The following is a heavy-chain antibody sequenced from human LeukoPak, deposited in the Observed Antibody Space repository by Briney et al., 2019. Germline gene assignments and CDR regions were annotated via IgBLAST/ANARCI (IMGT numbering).Heavy chain of an antibody. Sequence: TGGSLRLSCAASGFTVSSNYMSWLRQAPGKGLEWVSIIYSGSSTYYADSVKGRSSISRDRSKNTLYLQMNSLRAEDTAVYYCARDRCSGGNCYSDYWGQGTLVTVSS. J-gene: IGHJ4*02. CDR1: GFTVSSNY. CDR3: ARDRCSGGNCYSDY. V-gene: IGHV3-53*01. D-gene: IGHD2-15*01. CDR2: IYSGSST.